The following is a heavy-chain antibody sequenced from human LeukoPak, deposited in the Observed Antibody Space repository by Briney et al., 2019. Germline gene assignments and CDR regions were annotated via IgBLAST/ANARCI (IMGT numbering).Heavy chain of an antibody. J-gene: IGHJ4*02. CDR3: ARGGISTSLDY. D-gene: IGHD2-2*01. CDR2: IYTSGST. CDR1: GGSISSGSNY. V-gene: IGHV4-61*02. Sequence: SETLSLTCTVSGGSISSGSNYWSWMRQPAGKELEGIGRIYTSGSTNYNPSLKNRYTISVDPSKNQFSLKLSSVTAADTAVYYCARGGISTSLDYWGQGILVTVSS.